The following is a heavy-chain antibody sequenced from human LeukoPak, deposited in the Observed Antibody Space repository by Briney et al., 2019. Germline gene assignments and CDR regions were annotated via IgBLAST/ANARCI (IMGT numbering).Heavy chain of an antibody. CDR2: IYYSGNT. V-gene: IGHV4-61*01. CDR1: GGSISSGSYY. CDR3: ARANVVTAIDY. J-gene: IGHJ4*02. D-gene: IGHD2-21*02. Sequence: SETLSLTCTVSGGSISSGSYYWSWIRQPPGKGLEWIGYIYYSGNTNYNPSLKSRVTISVDTSKNQFSLKLSSVTAADTAVYYCARANVVTAIDYWGQGTLVTVSS.